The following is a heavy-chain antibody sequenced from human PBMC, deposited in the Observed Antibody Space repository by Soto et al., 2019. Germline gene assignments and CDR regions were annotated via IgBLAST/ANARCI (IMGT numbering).Heavy chain of an antibody. V-gene: IGHV3-74*01. Sequence: EVQLVESGGGLVKPGGSLRLSCAGSGLTLSRYWMHWVRQGPGKGLVWVSRINSDGGTTTYADSVKGRFTISRDNAKNTVDLQMNSLRAEDTAVYYCLAGETNYFDFWGQGTLVTVSS. J-gene: IGHJ4*02. CDR2: INSDGGTT. CDR1: GLTLSRYW. CDR3: LAGETNYFDF. D-gene: IGHD3-10*01.